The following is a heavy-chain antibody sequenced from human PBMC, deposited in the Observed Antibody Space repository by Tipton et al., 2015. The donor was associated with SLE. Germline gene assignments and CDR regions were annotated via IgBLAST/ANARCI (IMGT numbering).Heavy chain of an antibody. D-gene: IGHD6-13*01. CDR2: ISWNSGSI. CDR3: AGSIAAAGTFDY. Sequence: SLRLSCAASGFTFDDYAMHWVRQAPGKGLEWVSGISWNSGSIGYADSVKGRFTISRDNAKNSLYLQMNSLRAEDTALYYCAGSIAAAGTFDYWGQGTLVTVSS. CDR1: GFTFDDYA. J-gene: IGHJ4*02. V-gene: IGHV3-9*01.